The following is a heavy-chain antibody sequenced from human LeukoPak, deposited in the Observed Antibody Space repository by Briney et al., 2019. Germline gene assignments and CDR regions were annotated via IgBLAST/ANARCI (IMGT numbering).Heavy chain of an antibody. J-gene: IGHJ4*02. D-gene: IGHD3-3*01. CDR1: GGTLSSYA. CDR3: ASPGGTAWVSHIFGVVPPLDY. Sequence: GASVKVSCKASGGTLSSYAISWVRQAPGQGLEWMGGIIPIFGTANYAQKFQGRVTITADESTSTAYMELSSLRSEDTAVYYCASPGGTAWVSHIFGVVPPLDYWGQGTLVTVSS. CDR2: IIPIFGTA. V-gene: IGHV1-69*13.